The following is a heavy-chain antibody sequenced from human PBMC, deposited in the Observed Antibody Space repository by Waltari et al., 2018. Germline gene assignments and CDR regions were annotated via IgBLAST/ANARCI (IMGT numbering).Heavy chain of an antibody. V-gene: IGHV3-64*04. Sequence: VQMVESGGGLVQPGGSLRLSCAASGFTFSVFSMHGVRQAPGKGLEYVSAFSRDGVTTYYADSVKGRFTISRDNSKNTLYLQMNSLRAEDTAVYYCVQGVRVSYYFDYWGQGTLVTVSS. CDR3: VQGVRVSYYFDY. CDR1: GFTFSVFS. J-gene: IGHJ4*02. D-gene: IGHD3-10*01. CDR2: FSRDGVTT.